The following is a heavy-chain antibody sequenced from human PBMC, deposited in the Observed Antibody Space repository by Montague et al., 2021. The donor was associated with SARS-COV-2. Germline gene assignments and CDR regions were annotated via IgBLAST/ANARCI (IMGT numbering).Heavy chain of an antibody. J-gene: IGHJ6*02. V-gene: IGHV3-21*01. Sequence: SLRLSCAASGFTFSSYSMNWVRQAPGKGLEWVSSISSSSSYIYYADSVKGRFTISRDNAKNSLYLQMNSLRAKDTAVYYCARGFNYYYYYGMDVWGQGTTGTVSS. CDR2: ISSSSSYI. CDR1: GFTFSSYS. CDR3: ARGFNYYYYYGMDV.